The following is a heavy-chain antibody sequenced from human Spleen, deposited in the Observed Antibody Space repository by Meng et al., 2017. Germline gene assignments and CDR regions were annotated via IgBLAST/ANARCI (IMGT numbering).Heavy chain of an antibody. V-gene: IGHV3-21*04. J-gene: IGHJ4*02. CDR1: GFTFSSYE. CDR2: ISSSSSYI. Sequence: GESLKISCAASGFTFSSYEMNWVRQAPGKGLEWVSSISSSSSYIYYADSVKGRFTTSRDNSKNTLYLQMNNLRAEDTAVYYCAKDRGTTIYWGQGTLVTVSS. D-gene: IGHD3-16*01. CDR3: AKDRGTTIY.